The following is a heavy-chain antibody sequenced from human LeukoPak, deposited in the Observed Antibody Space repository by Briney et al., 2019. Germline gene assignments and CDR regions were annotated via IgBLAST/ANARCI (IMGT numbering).Heavy chain of an antibody. CDR1: GGSISGYY. J-gene: IGHJ6*03. Sequence: SETLSLTCTVSGGSISGYYWSWIRQPPGEGLEWIGYIYYSGSTNYNPSLKSRVTISVDTSKNQFSLKLTSVTAADTAVYYCARFGVVPAANHYYHYMDVWGKGTTVTVSS. CDR2: IYYSGST. D-gene: IGHD2-2*01. CDR3: ARFGVVPAANHYYHYMDV. V-gene: IGHV4-59*01.